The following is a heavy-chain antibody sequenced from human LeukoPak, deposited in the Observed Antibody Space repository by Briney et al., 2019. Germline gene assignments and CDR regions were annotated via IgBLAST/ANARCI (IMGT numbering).Heavy chain of an antibody. D-gene: IGHD3-22*01. CDR2: INPNSGGT. V-gene: IGHV1-2*06. Sequence: ASVKVSCKASGYTFTGYYMHWVRQAPGQGLEWMGRINPNSGGTNYAQKFQGRVTMTRDTSISTAYMELSRLRSDDTAVYYCAGSHPGLSSGYYGDYWGQGTLVTVSS. CDR1: GYTFTGYY. CDR3: AGSHPGLSSGYYGDY. J-gene: IGHJ4*02.